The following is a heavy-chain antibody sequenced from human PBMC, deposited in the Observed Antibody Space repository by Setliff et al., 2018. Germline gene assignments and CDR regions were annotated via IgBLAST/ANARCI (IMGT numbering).Heavy chain of an antibody. D-gene: IGHD3-10*02. Sequence: ETLSLTCAVYGAFFSGTYCSWIRQAPGKGLEWVASIKPDSSEKYYVDSVKGRFTISRDNAKNSLSLQMNSLRTEDTAVYYCVGAGTCSYWGQGTLVTVSS. V-gene: IGHV3-7*01. CDR3: VGAGTCSY. CDR1: GAFFSGTYC. CDR2: IKPDSSEK. J-gene: IGHJ4*02.